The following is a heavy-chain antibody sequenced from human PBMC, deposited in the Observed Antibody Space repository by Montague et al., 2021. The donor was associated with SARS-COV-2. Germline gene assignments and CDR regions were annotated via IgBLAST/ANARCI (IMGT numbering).Heavy chain of an antibody. J-gene: IGHJ4*02. CDR3: ARGWGSFPRSSLVN. CDR1: GFTISINY. V-gene: IGHV3-53*04. D-gene: IGHD3-22*01. CDR2: IYSGGST. Sequence: FLSLSCAASGFTISINYMYWVRQAPGKGLEWVSVIYSGGSTYYADSVKGRFTISRHDSKNTLYLQMNSLRAEDSAVYYCARGWGSFPRSSLVNWGQGTLVTVSS.